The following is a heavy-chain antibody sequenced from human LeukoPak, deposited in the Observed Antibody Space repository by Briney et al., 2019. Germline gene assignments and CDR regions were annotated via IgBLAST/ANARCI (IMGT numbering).Heavy chain of an antibody. J-gene: IGHJ4*02. CDR2: IRYDGSNE. D-gene: IGHD6-19*01. CDR3: AKDVVGQQWPENC. V-gene: IGHV3-30*02. CDR1: GFTFSSYG. Sequence: GGSLRLSCAASGFTFSSYGMHWVRQAPGKGLEWVSFIRYDGSNEYYADSVRGRFTISRDNSKNTLYLQMNSLRAEDTAVYYCAKDVVGQQWPENCWGQGTLVTVSS.